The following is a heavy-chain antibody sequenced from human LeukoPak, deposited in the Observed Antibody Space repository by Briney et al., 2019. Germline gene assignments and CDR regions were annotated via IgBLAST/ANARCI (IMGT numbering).Heavy chain of an antibody. J-gene: IGHJ6*02. CDR1: GFRFTDYI. Sequence: KPGGSLRPSCTASGFRFTDYIMHWVRQAPGKGLEWVSSISGSGAYIYYADSVKGRFTISRDSAKNSLYLQMNSLRPEDTALYYCAGRCSVTRWHFSSYGMDVWGQGTTVTVSS. D-gene: IGHD2-15*01. V-gene: IGHV3-21*06. CDR2: ISGSGAYI. CDR3: AGRCSVTRWHFSSYGMDV.